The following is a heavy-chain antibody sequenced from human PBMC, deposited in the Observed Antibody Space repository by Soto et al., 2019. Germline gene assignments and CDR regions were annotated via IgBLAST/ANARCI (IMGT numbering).Heavy chain of an antibody. Sequence: QVQLVESGGGGVQPGRSLRLSCAASGFTFSSSGLHWVRQAPGKGLEWVAVIWYDGSNKYYADSVKGRFTISRDNSKNTRYLQMNSLRAEDMAVYYCARTNRRFRAPFDYWGQGTLVTVSS. J-gene: IGHJ4*02. V-gene: IGHV3-33*01. CDR2: IWYDGSNK. CDR3: ARTNRRFRAPFDY. D-gene: IGHD3-10*01. CDR1: GFTFSSSG.